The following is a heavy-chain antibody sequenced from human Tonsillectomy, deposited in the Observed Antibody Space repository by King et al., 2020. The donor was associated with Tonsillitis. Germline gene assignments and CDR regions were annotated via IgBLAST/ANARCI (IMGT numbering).Heavy chain of an antibody. CDR1: GFTFRSYW. Sequence: VQLVESGGGLVQPGGSLRLSCVVSGFTFRSYWMSWVRQAPGKGLEWVASIKQDGSDIYYVESVKGRFTISRDNAKNSLFLQMNSLRVEDTAVYYCARDLRASYWGRGTLVAVSS. CDR2: IKQDGSDI. V-gene: IGHV3-7*03. J-gene: IGHJ4*02. D-gene: IGHD3-16*01. CDR3: ARDLRASY.